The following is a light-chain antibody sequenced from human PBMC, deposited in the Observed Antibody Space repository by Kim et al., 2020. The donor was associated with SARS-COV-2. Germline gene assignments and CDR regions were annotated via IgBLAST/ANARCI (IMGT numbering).Light chain of an antibody. Sequence: GQSITISCTGTSSDIGVYDCVSWYQQHPGDAPKLIIHDVSQRPSGVSSRFSGSKSGNTASLTIFGLQAEDEADYYCSSFTTSNTLVFGGGTQLTVL. CDR2: DVS. J-gene: IGLJ2*01. V-gene: IGLV2-14*04. CDR1: SSDIGVYDC. CDR3: SSFTTSNTLV.